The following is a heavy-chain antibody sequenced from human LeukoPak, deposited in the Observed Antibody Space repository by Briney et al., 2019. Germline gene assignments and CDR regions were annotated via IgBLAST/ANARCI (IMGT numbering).Heavy chain of an antibody. J-gene: IGHJ4*02. D-gene: IGHD2-2*02. V-gene: IGHV3-53*01. CDR3: ARDLVYCSSTSCYTSGDY. CDR1: GFTVSSNY. CDR2: IYSGGST. Sequence: GGSLRLSCAASGFTVSSNYMSWVRQAPGKGLEWVSVIYSGGSTYYADSVKGRFTISRDNSKNTLYLQMNSLRAEDTAVYYCARDLVYCSSTSCYTSGDYWGQGTLVTVSS.